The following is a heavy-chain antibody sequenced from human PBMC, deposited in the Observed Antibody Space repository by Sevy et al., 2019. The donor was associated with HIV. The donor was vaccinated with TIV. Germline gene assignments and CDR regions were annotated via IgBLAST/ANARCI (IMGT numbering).Heavy chain of an antibody. CDR1: GFTFSDHY. Sequence: GGSLRLSCAASGFTFSDHYMEWVRQAPGKGLEWVGRIRNKAESYTTEYAGSVKGRFTISRDDSKNSLYLLMNSLKTEDTAVYYCATHESIAAAGGVFDYWGQGTLVTVSS. V-gene: IGHV3-72*01. CDR3: ATHESIAAAGGVFDY. CDR2: IRNKAESYTT. J-gene: IGHJ4*02. D-gene: IGHD6-13*01.